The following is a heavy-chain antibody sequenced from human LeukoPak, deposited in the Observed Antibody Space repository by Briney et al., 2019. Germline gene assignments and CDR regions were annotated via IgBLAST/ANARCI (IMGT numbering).Heavy chain of an antibody. D-gene: IGHD3-10*01. CDR3: ARWYYYGSGSSNYYMDV. J-gene: IGHJ6*03. Sequence: ASVKVSRKASGYTFTGFYMHWVRQAPGQGLAGMGWINPSSGGTNYAKKFKGRVIMNRDTSISTVYMELSRLKSDDTAVYYCARWYYYGSGSSNYYMDVWGKGTTVTISS. V-gene: IGHV1-2*02. CDR2: INPSSGGT. CDR1: GYTFTGFY.